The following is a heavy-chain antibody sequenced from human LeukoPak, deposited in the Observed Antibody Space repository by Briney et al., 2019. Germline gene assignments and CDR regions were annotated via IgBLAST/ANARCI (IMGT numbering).Heavy chain of an antibody. CDR1: GFTFSDYV. Sequence: GGSLRLSCAASGFTFSDYVMNWVRQAPGKGLEWVSSITGSGNYVYDVDSLKGRFTISRDNAKNLLYLQMNGLRVEDTAVYYCSRDGLSGYEGFDHWGQGTLVTVSS. CDR2: ITGSGNYV. CDR3: SRDGLSGYEGFDH. D-gene: IGHD5-12*01. J-gene: IGHJ4*02. V-gene: IGHV3-21*01.